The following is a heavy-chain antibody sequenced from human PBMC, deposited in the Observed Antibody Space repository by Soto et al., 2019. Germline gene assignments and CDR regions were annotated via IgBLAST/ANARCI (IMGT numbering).Heavy chain of an antibody. Sequence: QVQLVQSGAEVKKPGSSVKVSCKASGGTFGSYAISWVRQAPGQGLEWMGGIIPISGTANYAQKFQGRVTIAADEATSTTYKELSSLRSEDAAVYYWSRSQASSTSLEVDYYYYYGMDVWGQGTTVTVSS. CDR1: GGTFGSYA. CDR3: SRSQASSTSLEVDYYYYYGMDV. J-gene: IGHJ6*02. D-gene: IGHD2-2*01. CDR2: IIPISGTA. V-gene: IGHV1-69*01.